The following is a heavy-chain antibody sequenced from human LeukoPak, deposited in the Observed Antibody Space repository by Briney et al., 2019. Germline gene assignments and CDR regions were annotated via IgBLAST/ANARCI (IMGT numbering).Heavy chain of an antibody. Sequence: GGSLRLSCAASGFTFSNYWMSWVRQAPGKELEWVANIKQDGSEKYYVDSVKGRFTISRDNAKNSLYLQVNSLRAEDTAVYYCARDGRRITIFGVATQYYFDYWGQGTLVTVSS. CDR1: GFTFSNYW. CDR2: IKQDGSEK. V-gene: IGHV3-7*03. D-gene: IGHD3-3*01. J-gene: IGHJ4*02. CDR3: ARDGRRITIFGVATQYYFDY.